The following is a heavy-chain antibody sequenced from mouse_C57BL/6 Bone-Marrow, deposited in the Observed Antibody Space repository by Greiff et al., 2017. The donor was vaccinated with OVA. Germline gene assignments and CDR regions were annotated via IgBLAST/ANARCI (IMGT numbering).Heavy chain of an antibody. CDR2: IDPENGDT. V-gene: IGHV14-4*01. J-gene: IGHJ3*01. CDR3: TTRLRYPAWFAY. D-gene: IGHD1-1*01. CDR1: GFNIKDDY. Sequence: EVQLQQSGAELVRPGASVKLSCTASGFNIKDDYMHWVKQRPEQGLEWIGWIDPENGDTEYASKFQGKATITADTSSNTAYLQLSSLTSEDTAVYDCTTRLRYPAWFAYWGQGTLVTVSA.